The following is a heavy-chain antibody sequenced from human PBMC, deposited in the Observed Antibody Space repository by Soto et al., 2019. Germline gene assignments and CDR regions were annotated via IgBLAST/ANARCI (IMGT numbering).Heavy chain of an antibody. CDR3: ARLRGTGGSGGQFLYYYYYMDV. D-gene: IGHD3-3*01. V-gene: IGHV4-34*01. J-gene: IGHJ6*03. CDR2: INHSGST. Sequence: QVQLQQWGAGLLKPSETLSLTCAVYGGSFSGYYWSWIRQPPGKGLEWSGEINHSGSTNYNPSLKSRVHMSVDTSKNQFSLKLSSVTAADTAVYYCARLRGTGGSGGQFLYYYYYMDVWGKGTTVTVTS. CDR1: GGSFSGYY.